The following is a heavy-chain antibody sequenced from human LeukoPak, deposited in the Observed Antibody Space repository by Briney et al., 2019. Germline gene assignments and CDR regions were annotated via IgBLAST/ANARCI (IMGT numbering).Heavy chain of an antibody. CDR1: EFTFSSYG. CDR2: IRYDGSDK. CDR3: AKDLRHATSAYYYYYMDV. Sequence: GGSLRLSCAASEFTFSSYGIHWVRQAPGKGLEWVAFIRYDGSDKYYADSVKGRVIISRDNSKNTLYLQLSSLRAEDTAVYYCAKDLRHATSAYYYYYMDVWGKGTTVTVSS. V-gene: IGHV3-30*02. J-gene: IGHJ6*03.